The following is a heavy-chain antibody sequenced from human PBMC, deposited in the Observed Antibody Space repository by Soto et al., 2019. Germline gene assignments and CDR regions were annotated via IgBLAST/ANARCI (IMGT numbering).Heavy chain of an antibody. J-gene: IGHJ3*02. D-gene: IGHD2-15*01. CDR1: GFTFSTYS. CDR3: ARGLIGYCSGGTCYFRAFDI. V-gene: IGHV3-48*01. Sequence: GGSLSLSCAASGFTFSTYSMNWVRQAPGKGLEWVSYISSSSSTIYYADSVKGRFTISRDNARNSMYLQMNSLRAEDTAVYYCARGLIGYCSGGTCYFRAFDIWGQGTMVTVSS. CDR2: ISSSSSTI.